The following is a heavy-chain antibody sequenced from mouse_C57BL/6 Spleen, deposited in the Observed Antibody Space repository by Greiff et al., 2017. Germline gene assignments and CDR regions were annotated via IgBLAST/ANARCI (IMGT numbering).Heavy chain of an antibody. CDR2: IYPGDGDT. Sequence: VQLKESGPELVKPGASVKISCKASGYAFSSSWMNWVKQRPGKGLEWIGRIYPGDGDTNYNGKFKGKATLTADKASSTAYMQLSSLTSEDAAVYFCARTDDYDEGPFDYWGQGTTLTVSS. V-gene: IGHV1-82*01. D-gene: IGHD2-4*01. J-gene: IGHJ2*01. CDR3: ARTDDYDEGPFDY. CDR1: GYAFSSSW.